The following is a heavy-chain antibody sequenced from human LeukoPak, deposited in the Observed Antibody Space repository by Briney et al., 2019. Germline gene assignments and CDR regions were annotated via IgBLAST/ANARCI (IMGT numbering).Heavy chain of an antibody. CDR2: IYYSGST. V-gene: IGHV4-59*08. Sequence: SETLSLTCTVSGGSISSYYWSWIRQPPGKGLEWIGYIYYSGSTHYNPSLKSRVTISVDTSKNQFSLTLSSVTAADTAVYYCARTVGDYDILTPFSNGFDYWGQGTLVTVSS. CDR3: ARTVGDYDILTPFSNGFDY. CDR1: GGSISSYY. D-gene: IGHD3-9*01. J-gene: IGHJ4*02.